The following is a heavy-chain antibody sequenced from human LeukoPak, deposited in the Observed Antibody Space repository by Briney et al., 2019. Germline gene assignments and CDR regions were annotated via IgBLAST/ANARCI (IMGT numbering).Heavy chain of an antibody. D-gene: IGHD3-9*01. J-gene: IGHJ3*02. V-gene: IGHV4-59*01. CDR2: IYYSGST. Sequence: SETLSLTXTVSGGSISSYYWSWIRQTPGKGLEWIGYIYYSGSTNYNPSLKSRVTISVDTSKNQFSLKLSSVTAADTAVYYCARDLRYFDWPSAFDIWGQGTMVTVSS. CDR3: ARDLRYFDWPSAFDI. CDR1: GGSISSYY.